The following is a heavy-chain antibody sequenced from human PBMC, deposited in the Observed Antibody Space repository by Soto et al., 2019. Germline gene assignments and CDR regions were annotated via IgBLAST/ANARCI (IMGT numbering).Heavy chain of an antibody. CDR1: GFSLSTSGLG. V-gene: IGHV2-5*01. CDR2: IYWNDDN. Sequence: QITLKESGPTLVRPTQTLTLTCTFSGFSLSTSGLGVGWIRQPPGKALEWLALIYWNDDNRYSPSLKARLTITKDTSKNQVVLTMTNMDPVDTATYYCAHRPSGWYLFDYWGQGTLVTVSS. D-gene: IGHD6-19*01. CDR3: AHRPSGWYLFDY. J-gene: IGHJ4*02.